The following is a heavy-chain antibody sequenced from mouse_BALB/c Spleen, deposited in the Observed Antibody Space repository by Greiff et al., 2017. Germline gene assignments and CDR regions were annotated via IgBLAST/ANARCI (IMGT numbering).Heavy chain of an antibody. CDR3: ARHEGARAFFDY. V-gene: IGHV5-12-1*01. CDR1: GFAFSSYD. Sequence: EVKLVESGGGLVKPGGSLKLSCAASGFAFSSYDMSWVRQTPEKRLEWVAYISSGGGSTYYPDTVKGRFTISRDNAKNTLYLQMSSLKSEDTAMYYCARHEGARAFFDYWGQGTTLTVSS. J-gene: IGHJ2*01. D-gene: IGHD3-1*01. CDR2: ISSGGGST.